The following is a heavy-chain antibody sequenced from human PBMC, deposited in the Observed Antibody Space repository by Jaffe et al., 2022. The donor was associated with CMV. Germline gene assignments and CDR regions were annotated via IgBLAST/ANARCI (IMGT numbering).Heavy chain of an antibody. D-gene: IGHD3-22*01. CDR2: IGGTGGGT. Sequence: EVQLVESGGGLVQPGGSLRLSCAASGFTFANYAMNWVRQAPGKGLEWVSGYIGGTGGGTYYTDSVKGRFTISRDNSKNTLYLQLNSLRAEDTAVYYCAKARDYFDSSGYSRLGHYFYMDVWGKGTTVTVSS. CDR1: GFTFANYA. V-gene: IGHV3-23*04. CDR3: AKARDYFDSSGYSRLGHYFYMDV. J-gene: IGHJ6*03.